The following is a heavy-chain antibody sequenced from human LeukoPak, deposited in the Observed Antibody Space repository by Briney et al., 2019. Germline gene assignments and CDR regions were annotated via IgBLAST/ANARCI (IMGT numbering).Heavy chain of an antibody. V-gene: IGHV4-4*02. CDR1: GGSISSSNW. CDR3: ARAEDYGDYGGVWYFDL. D-gene: IGHD4-17*01. Sequence: SGTLSLTCAVSGGSISSSNWWSWVRQPPGKGLEWIGEIYHSGSTNYNPSLKSRVTISVDKSKNQFSLKLSSVTVADTAVYYCARAEDYGDYGGVWYFDLWGRGTLVTVSS. J-gene: IGHJ2*01. CDR2: IYHSGST.